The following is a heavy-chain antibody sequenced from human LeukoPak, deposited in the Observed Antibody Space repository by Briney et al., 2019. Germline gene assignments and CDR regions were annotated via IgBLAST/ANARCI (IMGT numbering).Heavy chain of an antibody. V-gene: IGHV4-61*02. CDR2: IYTSGST. CDR1: GGSISSGSYY. Sequence: PSQTLSLTCTVSGGSISSGSYYWSWIRQPAGKGLEWIGRIYTSGSTNYNPSLKSRVTISVDTSKNQFFLKLSSVTAADTAVYYCARGGELSNDYWGQGTLVTVSS. CDR3: ARGGELSNDY. D-gene: IGHD1-26*01. J-gene: IGHJ4*02.